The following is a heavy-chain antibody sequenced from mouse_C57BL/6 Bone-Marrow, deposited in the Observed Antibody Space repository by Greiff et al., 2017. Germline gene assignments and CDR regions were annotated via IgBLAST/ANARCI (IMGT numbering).Heavy chain of an antibody. CDR1: GYSFTGYY. J-gene: IGHJ2*01. V-gene: IGHV1-42*01. Sequence: EVKLQQSGPELVKPGASVKISCKASGYSFTGYYMNWVKQSPEKSLEWIGEINPSTGGTTYNQKFKAKATLTVDKSSSTAYMQLKSLTSEDSAVYYCARYLRSSYAFDYWGQGTTLTVSS. CDR3: ARYLRSSYAFDY. D-gene: IGHD1-1*01. CDR2: INPSTGGT.